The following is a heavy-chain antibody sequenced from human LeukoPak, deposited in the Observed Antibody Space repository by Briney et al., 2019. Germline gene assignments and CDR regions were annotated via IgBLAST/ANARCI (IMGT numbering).Heavy chain of an antibody. Sequence: SETLSLTCTVSGGSISSDYWSWIRQPPGKGLEWIGDVYYSGSTNYNPSLKSRVTISVDTSKNQFSLKLSSVTAADTAVYYCAGGPNNYYFDYWGQGTLVTVSS. CDR1: GGSISSDY. J-gene: IGHJ4*02. CDR3: AGGPNNYYFDY. CDR2: VYYSGST. D-gene: IGHD1/OR15-1a*01. V-gene: IGHV4-59*01.